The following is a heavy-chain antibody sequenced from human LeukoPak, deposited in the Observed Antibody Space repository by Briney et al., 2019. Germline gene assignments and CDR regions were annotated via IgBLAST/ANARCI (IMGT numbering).Heavy chain of an antibody. Sequence: SGPTLVKPPQTLTLTCSFSGFSLSTSRVGVGWIRQPPGKALEWLALIYWDDDKRYSPSLKSRLTITKDTSKNQVVLTMTNMDPVDTATYYCVHRLLDSKTFDYWGQGTLVTVSS. CDR3: VHRLLDSKTFDY. V-gene: IGHV2-5*02. D-gene: IGHD3-22*01. CDR1: GFSLSTSRVG. J-gene: IGHJ4*02. CDR2: IYWDDDK.